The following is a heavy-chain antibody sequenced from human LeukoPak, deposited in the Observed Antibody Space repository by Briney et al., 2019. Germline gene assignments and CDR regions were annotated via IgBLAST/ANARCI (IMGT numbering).Heavy chain of an antibody. D-gene: IGHD6-19*01. J-gene: IGHJ4*02. Sequence: GRSLRLSWAASGFTFSSYCMHWVRQAPGKGLEWVAVISYDGSNKYYADSVKGRFTISRDNSKNTLYLQMNSLRAEDTAVYYCVVPGYGSGWYWIDYWGQGTLVTVSS. CDR1: GFTFSSYC. V-gene: IGHV3-30*03. CDR3: VVPGYGSGWYWIDY. CDR2: ISYDGSNK.